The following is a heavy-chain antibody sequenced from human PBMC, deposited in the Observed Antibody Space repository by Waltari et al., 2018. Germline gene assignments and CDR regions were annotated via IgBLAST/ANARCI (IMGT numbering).Heavy chain of an antibody. D-gene: IGHD3-16*01. V-gene: IGHV3-23*01. J-gene: IGHJ4*02. CDR3: AKVEGNGPLGIDY. CDR1: GFTFSNSA. Sequence: EVQLLESGGGLLQPGGSLRLSCAASGFTFSNSAMNWVRQAPGKGLQWVSSISGSCASTFYTDSVKGRFIISRDNSKNTLYLQMNSLRAEDTALYYCAKVEGNGPLGIDYWGQGTLVTVSS. CDR2: ISGSCAST.